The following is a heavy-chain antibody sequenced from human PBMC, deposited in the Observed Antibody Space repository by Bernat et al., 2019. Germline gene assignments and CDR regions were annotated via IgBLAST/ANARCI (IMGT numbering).Heavy chain of an antibody. CDR3: ARSARSYDFWSGPHFDY. V-gene: IGHV3-23*01. CDR2: ISGSGGST. CDR1: GFTFSSYA. D-gene: IGHD3-3*01. Sequence: EVQLLESGGGLVQPGGSLRLSCAASGFTFSSYAMSWVRQAPGKGLEWVSAISGSGGSTYYADSVKGRFTISRDNSKNTLYLQMNSLRAEDTAVYYCARSARSYDFWSGPHFDYWGQGTLVTVSS. J-gene: IGHJ4*02.